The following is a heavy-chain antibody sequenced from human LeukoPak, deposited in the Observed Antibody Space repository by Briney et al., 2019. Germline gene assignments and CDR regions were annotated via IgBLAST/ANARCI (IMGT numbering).Heavy chain of an antibody. CDR3: ARDYYGSGSYWDY. Sequence: GGSLRLSCAASGFTFSSYAMHWVRQAPGKGLEWVANIKQDGSEKYYVDSVKGRFTISRDNAKNSLYLQMNSLRAEDTAVYYCARDYYGSGSYWDYWGQGTLVTVSS. V-gene: IGHV3-7*01. CDR2: IKQDGSEK. J-gene: IGHJ4*02. D-gene: IGHD3-10*01. CDR1: GFTFSSYA.